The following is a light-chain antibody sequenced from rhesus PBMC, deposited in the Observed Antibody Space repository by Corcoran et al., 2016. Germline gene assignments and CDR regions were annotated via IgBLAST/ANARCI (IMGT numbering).Light chain of an antibody. Sequence: EIVMTQSPATLSLSPGERATLSCRASQSVSNNLAWYQQKPGQPPRHLIHYASNRATGIPDRFSGRWSGTDFTLTISSLAPEDVGLYYCQQYNDWNNFGQGTKVEIK. J-gene: IGKJ2*01. V-gene: IGKV3-35*01. CDR2: YAS. CDR3: QQYNDWNN. CDR1: QSVSNN.